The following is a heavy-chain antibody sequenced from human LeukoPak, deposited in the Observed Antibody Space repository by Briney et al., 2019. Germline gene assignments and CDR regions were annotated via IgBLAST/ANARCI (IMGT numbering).Heavy chain of an antibody. D-gene: IGHD6-6*01. CDR3: ARQVYSITAHEDWHFDL. V-gene: IGHV4-39*01. Sequence: KASETLSLTCTVFGGSISSRSYYWGWIRQPPGKGLEYIGNIYYSGCTYQNPSLKSRVTISVDTSKHQLSLKLSSVTAADTAVYYCARQVYSITAHEDWHFDLWGRGTLVTVSS. CDR1: GGSISSRSYY. CDR2: IYYSGCT. J-gene: IGHJ2*01.